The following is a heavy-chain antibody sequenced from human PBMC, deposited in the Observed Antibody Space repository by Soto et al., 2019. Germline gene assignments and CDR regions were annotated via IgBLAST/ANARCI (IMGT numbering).Heavy chain of an antibody. Sequence: SETLSLTCAVYGGSFSGYYWSWIRQPPGKGLEWIWEINHSGSTNYNPSLKSRVTISVDTSKNQFSLKLSSVTAADTAVYYCARADFWNDYWGQGTLVTVSS. J-gene: IGHJ4*02. CDR3: ARADFWNDY. V-gene: IGHV4-34*01. D-gene: IGHD3-3*01. CDR2: INHSGST. CDR1: GGSFSGYY.